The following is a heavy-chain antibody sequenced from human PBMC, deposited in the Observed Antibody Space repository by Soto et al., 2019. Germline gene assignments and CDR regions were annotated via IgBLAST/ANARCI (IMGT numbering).Heavy chain of an antibody. CDR2: INPSGGST. CDR3: ARALSPTVTIDY. Sequence: ASVKVSCKASGYTFTSYYMHWVRQAPGQGLEWMGIINPSGGSTSYAQKFQGRVTMTRDTSMSTVYMELSSLRSEDTAVYYCARALSPTVTIDYWGQGTLVTVSS. CDR1: GYTFTSYY. V-gene: IGHV1-46*01. J-gene: IGHJ4*02. D-gene: IGHD4-17*01.